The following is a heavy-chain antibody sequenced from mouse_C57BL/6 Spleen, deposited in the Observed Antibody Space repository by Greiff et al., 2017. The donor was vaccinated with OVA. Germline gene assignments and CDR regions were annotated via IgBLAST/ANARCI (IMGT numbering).Heavy chain of an antibody. CDR3: TRADTTVVVSYYFDY. Sequence: EVQVVESGEGLVKPGGSLKLSCAASGFTFSSYAMSWVRQTPEKRLEWVAYISSGGDYIYYADTVKGRFTISRDNARNTLYLQMSSLKSEDTAMYYCTRADTTVVVSYYFDYWGQGTTLTVSS. J-gene: IGHJ2*01. CDR1: GFTFSSYA. V-gene: IGHV5-9-1*02. D-gene: IGHD1-1*01. CDR2: ISSGGDYI.